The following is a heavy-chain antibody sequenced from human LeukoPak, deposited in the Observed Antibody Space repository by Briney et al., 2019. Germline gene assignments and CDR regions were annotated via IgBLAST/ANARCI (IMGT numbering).Heavy chain of an antibody. Sequence: KASETLSLTCSVSGDSVSSSSYYWGWIRQPPGKGLEWIGSIYFTGSTYYNPSLKSRVTISVDTSKNQFSLKLTSVTAADTAVYYCARQKGSGYSYGKFDYWGQGTLVTVSS. CDR2: IYFTGST. CDR3: ARQKGSGYSYGKFDY. CDR1: GDSVSSSSYY. D-gene: IGHD5-18*01. V-gene: IGHV4-39*07. J-gene: IGHJ4*02.